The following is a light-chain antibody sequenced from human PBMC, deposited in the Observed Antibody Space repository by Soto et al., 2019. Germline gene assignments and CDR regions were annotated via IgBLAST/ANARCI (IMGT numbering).Light chain of an antibody. CDR2: GGS. V-gene: IGKV3-20*01. J-gene: IGKJ1*01. CDR3: QQYYSCRT. Sequence: EIVLTQSPGTVSLSPGERATLSCRASQSVGSRWLAWYQQKPGQAPRVLIYGGSNRATGIPDRFSGSGSGTDFTLTISRLEPEDFPVYYCQQYYSCRTFGQGTKVEMK. CDR1: QSVGSRW.